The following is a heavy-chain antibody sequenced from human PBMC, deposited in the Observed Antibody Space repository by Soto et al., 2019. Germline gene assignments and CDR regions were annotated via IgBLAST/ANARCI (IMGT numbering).Heavy chain of an antibody. CDR1: GYTFTIYA. CDR2: INAGNGHT. J-gene: IGHJ6*02. V-gene: IGHV1-3*01. D-gene: IGHD6-6*01. Sequence: QVQLVQSGAEVKKPGASVKVSCKASGYTFTIYAMHWVRQAPGQRLEWMGWINAGNGHTKYSQKFQGRVTITRDTSATTAYMELRSLRSEDTAVYYCAREPPRLGYYYGLDVWGQGTTVTVSS. CDR3: AREPPRLGYYYGLDV.